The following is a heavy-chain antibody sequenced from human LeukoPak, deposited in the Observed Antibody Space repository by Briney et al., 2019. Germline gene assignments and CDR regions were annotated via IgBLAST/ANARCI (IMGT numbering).Heavy chain of an antibody. CDR3: ARSLWFGHLSILR. D-gene: IGHD3-10*01. CDR1: GGTFSSYA. CDR2: IIPILGIA. J-gene: IGHJ4*02. V-gene: IGHV1-69*04. Sequence: ASVKVSCKASGGTFSSYAISWVRQAPGQGLEWMGRIIPILGIANYAQKFQGRVTITADKSTSTAYMELSSLRSEDTAVYYCARSLWFGHLSILRWGQGTLVTVSS.